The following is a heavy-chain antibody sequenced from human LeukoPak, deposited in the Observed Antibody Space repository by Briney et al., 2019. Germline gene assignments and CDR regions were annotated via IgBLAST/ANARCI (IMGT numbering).Heavy chain of an antibody. CDR1: GFTFSDYY. D-gene: IGHD4-17*01. V-gene: IGHV3-11*01. J-gene: IGHJ4*02. CDR3: ARPNGDYQPGAFDY. CDR2: ISSSGSTI. Sequence: GVSLRLSCAASGFTFSDYYMSWIRQAPGKGLEWVSYISSSGSTIYYADSVKGRFTISRDNAKNPLYLQMNSLRAEDTAVYYCARPNGDYQPGAFDYWGQGTLVTVSS.